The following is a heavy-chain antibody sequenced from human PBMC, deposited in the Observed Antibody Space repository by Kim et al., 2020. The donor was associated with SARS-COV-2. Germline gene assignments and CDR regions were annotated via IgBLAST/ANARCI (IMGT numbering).Heavy chain of an antibody. CDR2: INPSGDST. Sequence: ASVKVSCKTSGYTFTSYYIHWVRQAPGQGLEWMGIINPSGDSTTYAQKFQGRVTMTRDTSTSTVYMELSSLRSEDTAVYYCARDMALYYYDSRSFGYWGQGTLVTVSS. CDR1: GYTFTSYY. CDR3: ARDMALYYYDSRSFGY. V-gene: IGHV1-46*01. J-gene: IGHJ4*02. D-gene: IGHD3-22*01.